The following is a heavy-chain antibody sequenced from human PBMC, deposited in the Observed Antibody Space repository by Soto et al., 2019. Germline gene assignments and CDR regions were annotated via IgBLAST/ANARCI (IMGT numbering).Heavy chain of an antibody. J-gene: IGHJ3*02. V-gene: IGHV4-34*01. Sequence: SETLSLSCAVSGGSCNDYYWCCIRQPPGKGLEWIGEIKHSGLTNYNSSLKSRITMSVDTTKNRFSLKLSSVTAADTAVYYCARVNSTTWSPDAFDIWGQGTMVT. D-gene: IGHD2-2*01. CDR3: ARVNSTTWSPDAFDI. CDR1: GGSCNDYY. CDR2: IKHSGLT.